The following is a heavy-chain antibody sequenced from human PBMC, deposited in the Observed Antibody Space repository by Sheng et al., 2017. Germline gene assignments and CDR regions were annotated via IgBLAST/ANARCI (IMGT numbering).Heavy chain of an antibody. CDR1: GYSISSGYY. V-gene: IGHV4-38-2*01. Sequence: QVQLQESGPGLVKPSETLSLTCAVSGYSISSGYYWGWIRQPPGKGLEWIGSIYHSGSTYYNPSLKSRVTISVDTSKNQFSLKLSSVTAADTAVYYCARGGLRFLEWFLWGYWYFDLWGRGTLVTVSS. CDR3: ARGGLRFLEWFLWGYWYFDL. J-gene: IGHJ2*01. D-gene: IGHD3-3*01. CDR2: IYHSGST.